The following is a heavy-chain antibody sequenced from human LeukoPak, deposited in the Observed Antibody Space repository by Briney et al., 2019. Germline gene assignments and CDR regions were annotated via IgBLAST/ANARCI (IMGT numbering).Heavy chain of an antibody. J-gene: IGHJ4*02. D-gene: IGHD3-22*01. CDR1: GYAFTSYG. Sequence: GASVKVSCKASGYAFTSYGISWVRQATGQGLEWMGWMNPNSGNTGYAQKFQGRVTMTRNTSISTAYMELSSLRSEDTAVYYCARGRGWRYYDSSGYLYDYWGQGTLVTVSS. CDR2: MNPNSGNT. CDR3: ARGRGWRYYDSSGYLYDY. V-gene: IGHV1-8*02.